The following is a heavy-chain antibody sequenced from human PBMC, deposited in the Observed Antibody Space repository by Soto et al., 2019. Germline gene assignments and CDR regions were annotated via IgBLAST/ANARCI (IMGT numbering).Heavy chain of an antibody. V-gene: IGHV3-30-3*01. D-gene: IGHD6-19*01. Sequence: QVQLVESGGGVVQPGRSLRLSCAASGFTFSSYAMHWVRQAPGKGLEWVAVISYDGSNKYYADSVKGRFTISRDNSKNTLYLQMNSLRGEDTAVHYCARQTYSSGWYRSPGYYGMDVWGQGTTVTVSS. J-gene: IGHJ6*02. CDR1: GFTFSSYA. CDR2: ISYDGSNK. CDR3: ARQTYSSGWYRSPGYYGMDV.